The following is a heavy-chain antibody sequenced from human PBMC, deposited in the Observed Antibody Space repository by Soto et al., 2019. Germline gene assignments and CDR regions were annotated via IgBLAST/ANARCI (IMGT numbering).Heavy chain of an antibody. Sequence: ASVKVSCKASGGTFSSYAISWVRQAPGQGLEWMGGIIPIFGTANYAQKFQGRVTITADESTSTAYMELSSLRSEDTAVYYCAKYTGTTALGGMDVWGQGTTVTVSS. CDR1: GGTFSSYA. D-gene: IGHD1-1*01. V-gene: IGHV1-69*13. J-gene: IGHJ6*02. CDR3: AKYTGTTALGGMDV. CDR2: IIPIFGTA.